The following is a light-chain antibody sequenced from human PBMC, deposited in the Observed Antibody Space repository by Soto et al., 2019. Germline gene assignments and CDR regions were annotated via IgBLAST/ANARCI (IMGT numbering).Light chain of an antibody. Sequence: EIVLTQSPGTLSLSPGERATLSCRASQSVSSSYLAWYQQKPGQAPRLLIYGACSRATGIPDRFSGSGSGTDFTLTISRLEPEDFAVYYCQQYGSPLTFGGGTKVEIK. CDR3: QQYGSPLT. CDR2: GAC. J-gene: IGKJ4*01. CDR1: QSVSSSY. V-gene: IGKV3-20*01.